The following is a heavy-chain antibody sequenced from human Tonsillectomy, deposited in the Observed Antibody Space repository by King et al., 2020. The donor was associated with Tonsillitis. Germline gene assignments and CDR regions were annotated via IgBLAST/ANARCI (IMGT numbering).Heavy chain of an antibody. V-gene: IGHV3-30*18. CDR2: ISYDGSNK. J-gene: IGHJ4*02. CDR1: GFTFSSYG. Sequence: VQLVESGGGVVQPGRSLRLSCAASGFTFSSYGMHWVRQAPGKGLEWVAVISYDGSNKYYADSVKGRFTISRDNSKNTLYLQMYSLRAEDTAVYYCAKTAYSSSWYYFDYWGQGTLVTVSS. CDR3: AKTAYSSSWYYFDY. D-gene: IGHD6-13*01.